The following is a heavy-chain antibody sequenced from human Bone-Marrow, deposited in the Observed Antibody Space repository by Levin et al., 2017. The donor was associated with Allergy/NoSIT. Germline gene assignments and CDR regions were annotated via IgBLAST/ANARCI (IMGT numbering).Heavy chain of an antibody. Sequence: GGSLRLSCAASGFTFLSYTMAWVRQAPGKGREWVSSISSSSRHIYYADSLKGRFTISRDNAKNSRYLQMSSLRVEDTAVYYCARGLRGMATITGVHSWGQGPLVTVSS. D-gene: IGHD5-24*01. CDR1: GFTFLSYT. V-gene: IGHV3-21*01. CDR2: ISSSSRHI. CDR3: ARGLRGMATITGVHS. J-gene: IGHJ4*02.